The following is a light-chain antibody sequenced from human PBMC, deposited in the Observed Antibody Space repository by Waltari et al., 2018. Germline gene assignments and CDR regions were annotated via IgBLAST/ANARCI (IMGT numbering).Light chain of an antibody. J-gene: IGLJ1*01. CDR1: SSDIGGHHY. CDR3: SAYTSSSSRV. Sequence: QSALTQPASVSGSPGQSITISCTGTSSDIGGHHYVSWYQQHPGKAPKLMIYDVSKRFSWISNRVSGSKSANTASLTISGLQAEDEADYYCSAYTSSSSRVFGTGTRVTVL. CDR2: DVS. V-gene: IGLV2-14*03.